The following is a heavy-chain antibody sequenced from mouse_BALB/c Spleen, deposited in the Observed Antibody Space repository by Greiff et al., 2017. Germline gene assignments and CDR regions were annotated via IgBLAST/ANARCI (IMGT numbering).Heavy chain of an antibody. CDR3: AIYYDYDWFAY. Sequence: EVQLVESGGGLVKPGGSLKLSCAASGFTFSSYAMSWVRQTPEKRLEWVASISSGGSTYYPDSVKGRFTISRDNARNILYLQMSSLRSEDTAMYYCAIYYDYDWFAYWGQGTLVTVSA. J-gene: IGHJ3*01. V-gene: IGHV5-6-5*01. CDR2: ISSGGST. D-gene: IGHD2-4*01. CDR1: GFTFSSYA.